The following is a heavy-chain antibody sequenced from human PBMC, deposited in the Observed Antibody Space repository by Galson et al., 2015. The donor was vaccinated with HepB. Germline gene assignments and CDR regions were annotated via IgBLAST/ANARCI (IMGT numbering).Heavy chain of an antibody. J-gene: IGHJ5*02. Sequence: SVKVSCKASGGTFSSYAISWVRQAPGQGLEWMGRIIPILGIANYAQKFQGRVTITADKSTSTAYMELSSLRSEDTAVYYCARDPGDGYNREVWFDPWGQGTLVTVSS. V-gene: IGHV1-69*04. CDR3: ARDPGDGYNREVWFDP. D-gene: IGHD5-24*01. CDR2: IIPILGIA. CDR1: GGTFSSYA.